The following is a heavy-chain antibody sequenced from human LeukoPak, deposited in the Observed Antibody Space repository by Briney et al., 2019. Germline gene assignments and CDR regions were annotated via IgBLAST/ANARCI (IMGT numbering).Heavy chain of an antibody. V-gene: IGHV3-23*01. CDR2: ISGSDGST. D-gene: IGHD5-18*01. Sequence: GGSLRLSCAASGFTFSTYAMSWVRRAPGKGLEWVSGISGSDGSTYYADSVKGRLTISRDNSKNTLYLQMNSLRAEDTAVYYCARVGGYSYDTPIDYWGQGTLVTVSS. CDR1: GFTFSTYA. CDR3: ARVGGYSYDTPIDY. J-gene: IGHJ4*02.